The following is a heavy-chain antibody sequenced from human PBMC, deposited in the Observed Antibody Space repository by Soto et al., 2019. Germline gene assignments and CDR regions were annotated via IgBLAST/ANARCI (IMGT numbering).Heavy chain of an antibody. CDR3: ARDTGDGTFDF. CDR1: GYTFSSYA. D-gene: IGHD7-27*01. Sequence: QVHLVQSGAEVRKPGASVKVSCKASGYTFSSYAMHLVRQAPGKRLEWMGWINAGYGNTKSSQKFQDRVTISRDTSASTAYMELTSLRSEDTAVYYCARDTGDGTFDFWGQGTLVTVSS. V-gene: IGHV1-3*01. CDR2: INAGYGNT. J-gene: IGHJ4*02.